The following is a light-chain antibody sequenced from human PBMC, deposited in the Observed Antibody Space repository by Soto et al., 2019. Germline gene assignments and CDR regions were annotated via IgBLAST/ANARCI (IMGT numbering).Light chain of an antibody. J-gene: IGLJ1*01. CDR1: SSDVGSYNL. CDR3: CSYAGSSFYV. Sequence: QSVLTQPASVSGSPGQSITISCTGTSSDVGSYNLVSWYQQHPGKAPKLMIYEVIKRPSGVSNRFSGSKSGNTASLTISGLQAKDEADYYCCSYAGSSFYVFGTGTKV. CDR2: EVI. V-gene: IGLV2-23*02.